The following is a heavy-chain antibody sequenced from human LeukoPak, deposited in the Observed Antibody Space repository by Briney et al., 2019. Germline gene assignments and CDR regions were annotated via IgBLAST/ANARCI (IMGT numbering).Heavy chain of an antibody. V-gene: IGHV3-9*01. J-gene: IGHJ6*03. CDR1: GFTFDDYA. D-gene: IGHD2-21*01. CDR3: AKTNSLHYYYYMDV. Sequence: PGRSLRLSCAASGFTFDDYAMHWVRQAPGKGLEWVSGISWNSGSIGYADSVKGRFTISRDNAKNSLYLQMNSPRAEDTALYYCAKTNSLHYYYYMDVWGKGTTVTVSS. CDR2: ISWNSGSI.